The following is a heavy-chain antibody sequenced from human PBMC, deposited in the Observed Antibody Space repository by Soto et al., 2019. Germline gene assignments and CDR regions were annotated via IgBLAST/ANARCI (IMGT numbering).Heavy chain of an antibody. CDR1: SGSINSYY. CDR2: IHYSGGT. Sequence: SETLSLTCTVSSGSINSYYWGWIRQPPGMGLEWIGYIHYSGGTYYNPSLTSRVTMSVDTSKNQFSLNLYSVTATDTAVYYCARYLSFGGTTDRLFDNWGQGTLVTVSS. J-gene: IGHJ4*02. V-gene: IGHV4-59*01. D-gene: IGHD1-1*01. CDR3: ARYLSFGGTTDRLFDN.